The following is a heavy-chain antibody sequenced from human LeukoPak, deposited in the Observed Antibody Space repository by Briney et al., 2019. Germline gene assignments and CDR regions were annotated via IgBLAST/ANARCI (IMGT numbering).Heavy chain of an antibody. CDR2: IKSKTDGGTT. J-gene: IGHJ6*02. CDR1: GFTFSNAW. CDR3: TTDSGYSYGRNPYYYGMDV. Sequence: GGSLRLSCAASGFTFSNAWMSWVRQAPGKGLEWVGRIKSKTDGGTTDYAAPVKGRFTISRDDSKNTLYLQMNSLKTEDTAVYYCTTDSGYSYGRNPYYYGMDVWGQGTTVTVSS. V-gene: IGHV3-15*01. D-gene: IGHD5-18*01.